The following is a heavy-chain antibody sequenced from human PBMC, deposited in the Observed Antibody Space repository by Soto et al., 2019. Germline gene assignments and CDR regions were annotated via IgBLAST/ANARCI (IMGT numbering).Heavy chain of an antibody. CDR3: ARDQEGYYYYGMDV. CDR2: ISSSGSTI. Sequence: GGSLRLSCAASGFTFSRYEMNWVRQAPGKGLEWVSYISSSGSTIYYADSVKGRFTISRDNAKNSLYLQMNSLRAEDTAVYYCARDQEGYYYYGMDVWGQGTTVTVSS. V-gene: IGHV3-48*03. CDR1: GFTFSRYE. J-gene: IGHJ6*02.